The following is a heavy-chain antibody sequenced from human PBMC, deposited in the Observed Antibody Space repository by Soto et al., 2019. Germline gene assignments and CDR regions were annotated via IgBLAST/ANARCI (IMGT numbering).Heavy chain of an antibody. J-gene: IGHJ3*02. CDR2: IYYSGTK. V-gene: IGHV4-31*03. CDR1: GDSINNGDCY. D-gene: IGHD4-17*01. CDR3: AREKEDDSGDYNAFDI. Sequence: QVQLQESGPGLVKPSQTLSLTCTVSGDSINNGDCYWSWLRQLPGKGLEWIGYIYYSGTKYYNPSLKCRVCMSVDTSKNQFSLTLTSVTAADTAVYYCAREKEDDSGDYNAFDIWGQGTVVTGSS.